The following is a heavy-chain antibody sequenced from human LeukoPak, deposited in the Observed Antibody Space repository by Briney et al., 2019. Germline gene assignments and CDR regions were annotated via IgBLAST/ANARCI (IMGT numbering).Heavy chain of an antibody. CDR1: GFTFSSYA. J-gene: IGHJ4*02. CDR3: AKPKGRGYSYGSYYFDY. CDR2: ISGSGGST. Sequence: GGSLRLSCAASGFTFSSYAMSWVRQAPGKGLEWVSAISGSGGSTYYADSVKGRFTISRDNSKNTLYLQMNSLRAEDMAVYYCAKPKGRGYSYGSYYFDYWGQGTLVTVSS. D-gene: IGHD5-18*01. V-gene: IGHV3-23*01.